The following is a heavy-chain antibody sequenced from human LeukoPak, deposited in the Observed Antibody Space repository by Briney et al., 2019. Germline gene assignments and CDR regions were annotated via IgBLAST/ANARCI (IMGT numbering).Heavy chain of an antibody. CDR2: ISGSGGNT. CDR1: GFTFSSYS. J-gene: IGHJ5*01. Sequence: GSLRLSCAASGFTFSSYSMNWVRQAPGKGLEWVSAISGSGGNTYYADSVKGRFTISRDHSKTTLFLQMNSLRAEDTAVYYCAKDLHDYGNYVGWFDSWGQGTLVTVSS. V-gene: IGHV3-23*01. D-gene: IGHD4-11*01. CDR3: AKDLHDYGNYVGWFDS.